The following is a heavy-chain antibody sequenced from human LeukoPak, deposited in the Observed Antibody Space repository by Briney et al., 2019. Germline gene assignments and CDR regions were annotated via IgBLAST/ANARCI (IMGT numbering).Heavy chain of an antibody. D-gene: IGHD5-12*01. CDR2: IYYSGST. Sequence: SETLSLTCTVSGGSISSSSYYWGWIRQPPGQGLEWIGSIYYSGSTYYNPSLKSRVTISVDTSKNQFSLKLSSVTAADTAVYYCARDTRIEWLRFLDYWGQGILVTVSS. CDR3: ARDTRIEWLRFLDY. J-gene: IGHJ4*02. V-gene: IGHV4-39*07. CDR1: GGSISSSSYY.